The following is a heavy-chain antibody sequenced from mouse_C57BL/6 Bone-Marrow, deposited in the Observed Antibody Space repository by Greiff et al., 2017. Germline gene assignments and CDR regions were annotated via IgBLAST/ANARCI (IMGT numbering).Heavy chain of an antibody. D-gene: IGHD2-4*01. Sequence: EVQLQQSGPELVKPGASVKMSCKASGYTFTDYNMHWVKQSHGKSLEWIGYINPNNGGTSYNQKFKGKATLTVNNSSSTAYMGLRSLTSEDSAVYYCARDDYVVAYFAYWGQGTLVTVSA. V-gene: IGHV1-22*01. CDR3: ARDDYVVAYFAY. CDR1: GYTFTDYN. J-gene: IGHJ3*01. CDR2: INPNNGGT.